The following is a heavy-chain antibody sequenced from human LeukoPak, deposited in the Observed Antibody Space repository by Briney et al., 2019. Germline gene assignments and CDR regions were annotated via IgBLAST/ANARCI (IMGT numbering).Heavy chain of an antibody. V-gene: IGHV4-34*01. CDR3: ARDRLSENYYYYGMDV. D-gene: IGHD2/OR15-2a*01. CDR1: GGSFSGYY. Sequence: SETLSLTCAVYGGSFSGYYWSWIRQPPGKGLEWIGEINHSGSTNYNPSLKSRVTISVDTSKNQFSLKLSPVTAADTAVYYCARDRLSENYYYYGMDVWGQGTTVTVSS. CDR2: INHSGST. J-gene: IGHJ6*02.